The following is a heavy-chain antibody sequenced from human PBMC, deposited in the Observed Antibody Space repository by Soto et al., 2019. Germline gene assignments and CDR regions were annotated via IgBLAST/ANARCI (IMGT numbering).Heavy chain of an antibody. CDR3: ARDYGSGSYLKLNWFDP. J-gene: IGHJ5*02. Sequence: PSETLSLTCTVSGGSVSSGSYYWSWIRQPPGKGLEWIGYIYYSGSANYNPSLKSRVTISVDTSKNQFSLKLSSVTAADTAVYYCARDYGSGSYLKLNWFDPWGQGTLVTAPQ. V-gene: IGHV4-61*01. CDR1: GGSVSSGSYY. D-gene: IGHD3-10*01. CDR2: IYYSGSA.